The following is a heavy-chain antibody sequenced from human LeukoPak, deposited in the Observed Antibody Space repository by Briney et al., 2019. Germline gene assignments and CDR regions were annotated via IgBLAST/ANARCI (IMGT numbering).Heavy chain of an antibody. J-gene: IGHJ4*02. D-gene: IGHD6-13*01. V-gene: IGHV4-30-2*01. CDR2: IYHSGST. CDR1: GGSISSGGYY. CDR3: ARKSGYSSSWFFDY. Sequence: SQTLSLTCTVSGGSISSGGYYWSWIRQPPGKGLEWIGYIYHSGSTYYNPSLKSRVTISVDRSKNQFSLKLSSVTAADTAVYYCARKSGYSSSWFFDYWGQGTLVTVSS.